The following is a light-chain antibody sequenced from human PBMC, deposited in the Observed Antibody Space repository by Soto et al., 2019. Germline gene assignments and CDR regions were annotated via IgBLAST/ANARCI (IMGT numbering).Light chain of an antibody. J-gene: IGKJ5*01. V-gene: IGKV3-20*01. Sequence: EIVLTQSPFTLSLSPVEIATLSCRALQSVSSSYLAWYQQKPGQAPRLLIYGASPRATGIPVRFSGSGSGTDFTLTISRLEPEDFAVYYCQQYGSSPPITFGQGTRLEIK. CDR3: QQYGSSPPIT. CDR2: GAS. CDR1: QSVSSSY.